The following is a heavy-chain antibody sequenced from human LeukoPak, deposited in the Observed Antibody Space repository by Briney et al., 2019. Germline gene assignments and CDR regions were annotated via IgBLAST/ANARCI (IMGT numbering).Heavy chain of an antibody. V-gene: IGHV1-18*01. CDR1: GYTFTSYG. Sequence: GASVKVSCKASGYTFTSYGISWVRQAPGQGLEWMGWISAYNGNTNYAQKLQGRVTMTTDTSTSTAYMELRSLRSDDTAVYYCAREPRVAAAGSDAFDIWGQGTMVTVSS. CDR2: ISAYNGNT. CDR3: AREPRVAAAGSDAFDI. D-gene: IGHD6-13*01. J-gene: IGHJ3*02.